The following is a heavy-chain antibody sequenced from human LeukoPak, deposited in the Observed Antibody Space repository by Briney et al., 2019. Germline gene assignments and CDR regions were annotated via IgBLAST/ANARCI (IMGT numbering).Heavy chain of an antibody. CDR3: AELGITMIGGV. CDR1: GFTFNSYE. J-gene: IGHJ6*04. CDR2: ISSSGSTA. V-gene: IGHV3-48*03. D-gene: IGHD3-10*02. Sequence: GGSLRLSCAAPGFTFNSYEMNWVRQAPGKGLEWVSYISSSGSTAYHADSVKGRFIISRDNAKNSLYLQMNSLRAEDTAVYYCAELGITMIGGVWGKGTTVTISS.